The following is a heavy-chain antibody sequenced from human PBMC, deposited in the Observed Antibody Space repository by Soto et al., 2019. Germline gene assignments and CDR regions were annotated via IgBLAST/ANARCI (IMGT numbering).Heavy chain of an antibody. Sequence: GGSLRLSCVASGFTFGTYGIHWVRHAPGKGLQWVALVSYEGANTYYAASVKGRFTISRDNSKSTLYLQMNSLRAEDTAVYYCAKDAARYKLDYWGQGILVTVS. D-gene: IGHD1-1*01. J-gene: IGHJ4*02. CDR1: GFTFGTYG. CDR2: VSYEGANT. CDR3: AKDAARYKLDY. V-gene: IGHV3-30-3*01.